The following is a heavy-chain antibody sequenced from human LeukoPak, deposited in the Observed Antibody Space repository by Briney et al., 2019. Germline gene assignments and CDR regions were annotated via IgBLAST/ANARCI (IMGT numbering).Heavy chain of an antibody. CDR3: ASGYSPEGYYYYMDV. D-gene: IGHD5-18*01. V-gene: IGHV4-4*07. CDR1: GGSISSYY. J-gene: IGHJ6*03. Sequence: SETLSLTCTDSGGSISSYYWSWIRQPAGKGLEWIGRIYTSGSTNYNPSLKSRVTMSVDTSKNQFSLKLSSVTAADMAVYYCASGYSPEGYYYYMDVWGKGTTVTISS. CDR2: IYTSGST.